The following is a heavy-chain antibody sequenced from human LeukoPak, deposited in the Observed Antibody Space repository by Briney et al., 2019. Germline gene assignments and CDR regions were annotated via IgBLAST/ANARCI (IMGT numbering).Heavy chain of an antibody. V-gene: IGHV4-39*07. J-gene: IGHJ4*02. CDR2: INHSGRT. CDR3: ARGPKTEISSSGWYNY. Sequence: SETLSLTCTVSGGSISSSSYYWGWIRQPPGKGLEWIGEINHSGRTNYNPSLKSRVTISVDTSKNQFSLKLSSVTAADTAVYYCARGPKTEISSSGWYNYWGQGTLVTVSS. D-gene: IGHD6-19*01. CDR1: GGSISSSSYY.